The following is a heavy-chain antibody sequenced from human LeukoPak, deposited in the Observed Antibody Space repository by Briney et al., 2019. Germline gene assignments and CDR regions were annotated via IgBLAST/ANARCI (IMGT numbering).Heavy chain of an antibody. CDR3: ASGPTVAGHDYYYGMDV. J-gene: IGHJ6*02. D-gene: IGHD6-19*01. CDR1: GGSISSYY. CDR2: IYYSGST. V-gene: IGHV4-59*01. Sequence: EPSETLSLTCTVSGGSISSYYWSWIRQPPGKGLEWIGYIYYSGSTNYNPSLKSRVTISVDTSKNQFSLKLSSVTAADTAVYYRASGPTVAGHDYYYGMDVWGQGTTVTVSS.